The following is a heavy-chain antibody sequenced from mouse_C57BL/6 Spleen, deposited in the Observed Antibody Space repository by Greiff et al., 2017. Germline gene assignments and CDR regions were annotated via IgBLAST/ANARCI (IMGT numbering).Heavy chain of an antibody. CDR1: GYTFTSYW. V-gene: IGHV1-55*01. Sequence: QVQLQQPGAELVKPGASVKMSCKASGYTFTSYWITWVKQRHGQGLEWIGDIYPGSGSINYNETFKSKATLTVDTSYSTAYMQLSRLTSEDSAVYCCARDGNCVGYFDVWGTGTTVTVSS. CDR2: IYPGSGSI. D-gene: IGHD2-1*01. CDR3: ARDGNCVGYFDV. J-gene: IGHJ1*03.